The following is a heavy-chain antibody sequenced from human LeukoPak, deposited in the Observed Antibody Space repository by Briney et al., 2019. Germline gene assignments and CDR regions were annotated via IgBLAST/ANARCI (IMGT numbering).Heavy chain of an antibody. Sequence: ASVKVSCKTSGYTFTGYFIHWVRQAPGQGLEWLGWINPDTGDTKYGQRFQGRVTLTRDSSTSTAYMDLSRLTSDDTAVYFCARGFGKKRGYSYGRGGYYYYYMDVWGKGTTVTISS. J-gene: IGHJ6*03. CDR1: GYTFTGYF. V-gene: IGHV1-2*02. CDR2: INPDTGDT. D-gene: IGHD5-18*01. CDR3: ARGFGKKRGYSYGRGGYYYYYMDV.